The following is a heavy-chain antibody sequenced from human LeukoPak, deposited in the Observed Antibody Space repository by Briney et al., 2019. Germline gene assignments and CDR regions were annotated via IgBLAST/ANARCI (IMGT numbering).Heavy chain of an antibody. Sequence: GGSLRLSCAASGFTFSSYAMSWVRQAPGKGLEWVAVISYDGSNKYYADSVKGRFTISRDDSKNTLYLQMNSLRAEDTAAYYCAKLGYCSGGSCNWFDPWGQGTLVTVSS. D-gene: IGHD2-15*01. J-gene: IGHJ5*02. V-gene: IGHV3-30*18. CDR2: ISYDGSNK. CDR3: AKLGYCSGGSCNWFDP. CDR1: GFTFSSYA.